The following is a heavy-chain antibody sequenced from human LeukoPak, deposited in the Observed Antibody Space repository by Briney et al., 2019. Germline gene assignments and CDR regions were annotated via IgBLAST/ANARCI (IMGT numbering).Heavy chain of an antibody. V-gene: IGHV1-18*01. CDR1: GYTFTTYG. CDR2: ISAYNGNT. CDR3: ARDYDYGDYVGDCYGMDV. J-gene: IGHJ6*02. D-gene: IGHD4-17*01. Sequence: ASVKVSCKASGYTFTTYGISWVRQAPGQGLEWMGWISAYNGNTNYAQKLQGRVTMTTDTSTSTAYMELRSLRSDDTAVYYCARDYDYGDYVGDCYGMDVWGQGTTVTVSS.